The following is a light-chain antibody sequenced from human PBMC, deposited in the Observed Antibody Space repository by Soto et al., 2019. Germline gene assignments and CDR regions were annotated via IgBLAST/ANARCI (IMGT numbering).Light chain of an antibody. CDR2: DGS. CDR1: QDISNF. Sequence: DIQMTQSPSSLSGSIGDRVTITCQASQDISNFLNWYQQKPGKAPNLLIYDGSTLATGAPSRFSEGGFGTHVTLTISSLQPEDIATYYSQQLDDRPYITFGPGAKVDIK. CDR3: QQLDDRPYIT. V-gene: IGKV1-33*01. J-gene: IGKJ3*01.